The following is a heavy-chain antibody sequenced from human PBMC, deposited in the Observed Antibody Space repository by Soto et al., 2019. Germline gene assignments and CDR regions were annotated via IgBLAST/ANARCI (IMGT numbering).Heavy chain of an antibody. CDR3: ARVWGPDGWYFDL. D-gene: IGHD7-27*01. CDR2: INAGNGNT. Sequence: ASVKVSCKASGYTFTSYAMHWVRQAPGQRLEWMGWINAGNGNTKYSQKFQGRVTITRDTSASTAYMELSSLRSEDTAVYCCARVWGPDGWYFDLWGRGTLVTVSS. CDR1: GYTFTSYA. J-gene: IGHJ2*01. V-gene: IGHV1-3*01.